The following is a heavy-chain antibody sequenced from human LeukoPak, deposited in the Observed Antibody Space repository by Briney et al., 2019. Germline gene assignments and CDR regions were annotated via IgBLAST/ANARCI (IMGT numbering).Heavy chain of an antibody. CDR1: GFTFSRHG. CDR2: LFRDGTT. J-gene: IGHJ4*02. Sequence: PGGSLRLSCAPSGFTFSRHGMHWVRQAPGMGLEWVAVLFRDGTTYYADSVKGRFTISRDNSKNTLYLQLNNLRADDTAVYYCATAAYESGTYTANHDYWGQGTLVTVSS. D-gene: IGHD3-3*01. CDR3: ATAAYESGTYTANHDY. V-gene: IGHV3-53*01.